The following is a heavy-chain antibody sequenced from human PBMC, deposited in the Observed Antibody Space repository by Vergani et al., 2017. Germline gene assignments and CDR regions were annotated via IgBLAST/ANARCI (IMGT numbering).Heavy chain of an antibody. J-gene: IGHJ4*02. Sequence: EVQLVQSGAEVKNPGVSLKISCQISRYIYTNYWIRWLRQMPGKGLEWMGIMHSADSDTRYSPSFQGQVTISVDKSISTAYLQRSRLRASDSAMYYCARLYGRDSSGSKYFDYWGQGTLVTVSS. CDR1: RYIYTNYW. CDR3: ARLYGRDSSGSKYFDY. D-gene: IGHD3-22*01. CDR2: MHSADSDT. V-gene: IGHV5-51*01.